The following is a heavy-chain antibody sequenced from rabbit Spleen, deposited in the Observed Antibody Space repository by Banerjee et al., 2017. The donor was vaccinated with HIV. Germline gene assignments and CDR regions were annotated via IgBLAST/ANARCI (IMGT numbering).Heavy chain of an antibody. CDR2: IYTVTGVT. Sequence: QEQLVESGGGPLKPGGSLTLTCTVSGFSFSGSYYMCWVRQAPGKGLEWIGCIYTVTGVTSYASWAKGRFTGSKTSSTTVTLQMTSLTAADTATYFCARDDGSYDYIDGYFNLWGQGTLVTV. CDR3: ARDDGSYDYIDGYFNL. CDR1: GFSFSGSYY. V-gene: IGHV1S45*01. D-gene: IGHD6-1*01. J-gene: IGHJ4*01.